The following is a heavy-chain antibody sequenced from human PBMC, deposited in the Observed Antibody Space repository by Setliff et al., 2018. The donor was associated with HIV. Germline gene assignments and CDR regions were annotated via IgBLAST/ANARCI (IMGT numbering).Heavy chain of an antibody. D-gene: IGHD2-2*01. J-gene: IGHJ4*02. V-gene: IGHV1-18*01. CDR1: GYPVATHG. CDR3: ARKPTGSPSDY. CDR2: ISAYTGNT. Sequence: ASVKVSCKTSGYPVATHGLSWVRQAPGEGLEWMGWISAYTGNTNYVQKLQGRVTITTDTSTSTAYMELRSLRSDDTALYYCARKPTGSPSDYWGQGTLVTVSS.